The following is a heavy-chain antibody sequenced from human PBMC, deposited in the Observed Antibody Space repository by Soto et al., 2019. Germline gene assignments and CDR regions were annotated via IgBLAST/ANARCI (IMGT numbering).Heavy chain of an antibody. J-gene: IGHJ4*02. D-gene: IGHD3-22*01. Sequence: QVQLQESGPGLVKPSETLSLTCTVSGGSVSSGSYNWSWIRQPPGKGLEGIGNIYYSGSTNYNPSLKSRVTISVDTSKNQFSLKLSSVTAADTAVYYCARSPRMRYDDSSGSPPDYWGQGTLVTVSS. V-gene: IGHV4-61*01. CDR3: ARSPRMRYDDSSGSPPDY. CDR2: IYYSGST. CDR1: GGSVSSGSYN.